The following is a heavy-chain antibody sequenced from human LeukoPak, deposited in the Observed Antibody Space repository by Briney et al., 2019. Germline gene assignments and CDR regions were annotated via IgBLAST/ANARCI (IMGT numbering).Heavy chain of an antibody. CDR2: INPNSGGT. D-gene: IGHD3-10*01. CDR1: GYTFTGYY. CDR3: ARGIWFGELSRGRFNP. J-gene: IGHJ5*02. Sequence: ASVKVSCKASGYTFTGYYMHWVRQAPGQGLEWMGWINPNSGGTNYAQKFQGRVTMTRDTSISTAYMELSRLRSDDTAVYYRARGIWFGELSRGRFNPWGQGTLVTVSS. V-gene: IGHV1-2*02.